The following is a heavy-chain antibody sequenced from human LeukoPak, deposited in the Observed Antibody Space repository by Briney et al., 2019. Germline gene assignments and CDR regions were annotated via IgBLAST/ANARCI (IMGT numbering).Heavy chain of an antibody. Sequence: GASVKVSCKASGGTFSSYAISWVRQAPGQGLEWMGGIIPIFGTANYAQKFQGRVTITADESTSTAYMELSSLRSEDTAVYYCARGRWCPLGAEMDVWGKGTTVTVFS. CDR3: ARGRWCPLGAEMDV. V-gene: IGHV1-69*13. CDR2: IIPIFGTA. D-gene: IGHD4/OR15-4a*01. CDR1: GGTFSSYA. J-gene: IGHJ6*04.